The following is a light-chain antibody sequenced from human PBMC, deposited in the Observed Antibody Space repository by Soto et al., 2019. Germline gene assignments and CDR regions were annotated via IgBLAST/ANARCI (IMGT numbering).Light chain of an antibody. V-gene: IGKV3-15*01. CDR3: QQYNNWLWT. Sequence: EIVMTQSPATLSVSPGERATLSCRASQSVNSNLAWYQQKPGQAPRLLIYGASTRATGIPARFSGSGSRTEFTLTISSLQSEDFAVYYCQQYNNWLWTLGQGNKVDI. CDR2: GAS. J-gene: IGKJ1*01. CDR1: QSVNSN.